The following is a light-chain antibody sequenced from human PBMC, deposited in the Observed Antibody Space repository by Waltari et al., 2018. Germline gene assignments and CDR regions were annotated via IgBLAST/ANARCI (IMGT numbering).Light chain of an antibody. V-gene: IGLV2-23*03. CDR3: CSFASPNTVI. J-gene: IGLJ2*01. CDR2: EGS. Sequence: QSALTQTASVSGSPGQTITISCTGSRRDILGNKLFSWYQQHPGTAPKLLVYEGSKRPSGVSSRFSGAKSGNTASLTISGLQAEDEANYYCCSFASPNTVIFGGGTKLTVL. CDR1: RRDILGNKL.